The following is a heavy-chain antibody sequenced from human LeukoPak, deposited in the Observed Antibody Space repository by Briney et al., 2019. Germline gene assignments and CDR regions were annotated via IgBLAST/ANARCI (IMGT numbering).Heavy chain of an antibody. D-gene: IGHD3-16*01. CDR3: ARRAQLARLVVDWFDP. Sequence: GESLQRYFRVSGVGFYDYWIGWVGPTSGEGLEWGGIIHPSSFVTHYSPSFQGLVSISADKAITTAYIQWNSLRTSDTAMYVWARRAQLARLVVDWFDPWGQGTLVTVSS. J-gene: IGHJ5*02. V-gene: IGHV5-51*01. CDR2: IHPSSFVT. CDR1: GVGFYDYW.